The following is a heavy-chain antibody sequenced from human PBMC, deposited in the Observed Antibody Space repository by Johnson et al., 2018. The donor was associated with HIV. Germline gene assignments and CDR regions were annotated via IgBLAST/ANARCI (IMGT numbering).Heavy chain of an antibody. D-gene: IGHD6-19*01. CDR2: ISWDGGST. V-gene: IGHV3-43*01. Sequence: VQLVESGGGVVRPGGSLRLSCAASGFMFDEYTMHWVRQAPGKGLEWVSLISWDGGSTYYGDSLKGRFTISRDNSKNSLYLQMNSLRSEDTALYYCAKGGLGHTDAFDIWGQGTMVTVSS. CDR1: GFMFDEYT. J-gene: IGHJ3*02. CDR3: AKGGLGHTDAFDI.